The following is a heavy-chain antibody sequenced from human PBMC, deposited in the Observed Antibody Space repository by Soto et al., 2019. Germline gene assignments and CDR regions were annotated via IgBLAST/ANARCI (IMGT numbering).Heavy chain of an antibody. V-gene: IGHV6-1*01. CDR2: TYYKSKWYN. Sequence: QVQLQQSGPGLVQPSQTLSLTCAISGDSVSSNSAAWNWIRLSPSRGLEWLGRTYYKSKWYNDYVTSVKSRMTINPETSKNQFSLHLDTVTPEDTAVYYCARGKMYGSGSYSVFDYWRQGTLVTVSS. D-gene: IGHD3-10*01. J-gene: IGHJ4*02. CDR3: ARGKMYGSGSYSVFDY. CDR1: GDSVSSNSAA.